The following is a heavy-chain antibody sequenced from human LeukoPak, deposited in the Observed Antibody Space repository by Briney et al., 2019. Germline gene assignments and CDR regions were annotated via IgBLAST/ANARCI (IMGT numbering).Heavy chain of an antibody. CDR2: IYYTGST. J-gene: IGHJ4*02. CDR1: GAXISSGGFY. V-gene: IGHV4-31*03. CDR3: ATMVRGAPFDY. D-gene: IGHD3-10*01. Sequence: SQTLSLTCIVSGAXISSGGFYWSWFRQHPIKGLEWNGYIYYTGSTYYNPSLKSRVTLSVDTSKSQFSLKLSSVTAADTAVYYCATMVRGAPFDYWGQGTLVTVSS.